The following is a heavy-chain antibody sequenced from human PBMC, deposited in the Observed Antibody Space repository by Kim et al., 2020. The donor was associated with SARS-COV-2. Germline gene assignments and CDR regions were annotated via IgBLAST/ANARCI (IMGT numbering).Heavy chain of an antibody. V-gene: IGHV1-3*01. J-gene: IGHJ6*03. CDR2: INAGNGNT. Sequence: ASVKVSCKASGYTFTSYAMHWVRQAPGQRLEWMGWINAGNGNTKYSQKFQGRVTITRDTSASTAYMELSSLRSEDTAVYYCARDSYFDIFRYYYYYMDVWGKGTTVTASS. CDR1: GYTFTSYA. D-gene: IGHD3-9*01. CDR3: ARDSYFDIFRYYYYYMDV.